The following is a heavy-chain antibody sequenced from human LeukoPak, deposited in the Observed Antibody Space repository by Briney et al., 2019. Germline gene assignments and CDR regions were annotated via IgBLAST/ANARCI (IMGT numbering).Heavy chain of an antibody. Sequence: GGPLRLSCAASGFTFSSYSMNWVRQAPGKGLEWVSSISSSSSYIYYADSVKGRFTISRDNAKNSLYLQMNSLRAEDTAVYYCARRRAVAGSASRPSGYWGQGTLVTVSS. CDR3: ARRRAVAGSASRPSGY. J-gene: IGHJ4*02. V-gene: IGHV3-21*01. D-gene: IGHD6-19*01. CDR2: ISSSSSYI. CDR1: GFTFSSYS.